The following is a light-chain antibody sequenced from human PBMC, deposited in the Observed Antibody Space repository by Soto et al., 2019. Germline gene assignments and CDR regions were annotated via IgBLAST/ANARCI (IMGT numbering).Light chain of an antibody. V-gene: IGLV2-23*01. J-gene: IGLJ1*01. CDR3: CSYAGSSTYV. CDR1: SIDVGTYNL. Sequence: QSALTQPASVSGSPGQSITISCTGTSIDVGTYNLVSWYQHHPGKAPKLMIYEGSKRPSGVSNRFSGSKSGNTASLTISGLQAEDEADYYCCSYAGSSTYVFGTGTKLTVL. CDR2: EGS.